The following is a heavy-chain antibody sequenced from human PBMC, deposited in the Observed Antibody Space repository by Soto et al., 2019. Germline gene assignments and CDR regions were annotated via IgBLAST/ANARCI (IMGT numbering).Heavy chain of an antibody. J-gene: IGHJ4*02. Sequence: QVQLVESGGGVVQPGRSLRLSCAASGFTFSSYGMHWVRQAPGKGLEWVAVIIYDGSTKYYADSGKRRFTISRDNSKSKLYLQLNSLGSEDTAVYYCAKDGMGEGVRGYFDYWGQGTLVTVSS. CDR3: AKDGMGEGVRGYFDY. CDR1: GFTFSSYG. V-gene: IGHV3-30*18. D-gene: IGHD3-10*01. CDR2: IIYDGSTK.